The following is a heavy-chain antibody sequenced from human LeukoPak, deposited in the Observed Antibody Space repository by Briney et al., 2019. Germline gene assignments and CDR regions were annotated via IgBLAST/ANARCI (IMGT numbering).Heavy chain of an antibody. CDR2: IDARSGIT. V-gene: IGHV3-48*01. D-gene: IGHD3-3*01. J-gene: IGHJ3*02. Sequence: PPGGSLRLSCATSGFTFTIFGINWVRQAPGKGPEWVSYIDARSGITYYADSVQGRFTISRDNAKESVFLQMNGLRVDDTAVYYCARTYDFGRGPPGDAFDNWGQGTPVIVSS. CDR3: ARTYDFGRGPPGDAFDN. CDR1: GFTFTIFG.